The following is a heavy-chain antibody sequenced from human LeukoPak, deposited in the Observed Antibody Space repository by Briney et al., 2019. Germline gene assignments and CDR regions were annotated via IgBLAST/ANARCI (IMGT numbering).Heavy chain of an antibody. Sequence: AETLSLTCTVSGGSINSYYWSWIRQPPGKGLEWIGYIYYSGNTNYNPSLKSRVTISVDTSKNQFSLKLSSVTAADTAVYYCATRSTGVAATFDCWGQGALVTVSS. J-gene: IGHJ4*02. D-gene: IGHD2-15*01. CDR1: GGSINSYY. CDR2: IYYSGNT. V-gene: IGHV4-59*01. CDR3: ATRSTGVAATFDC.